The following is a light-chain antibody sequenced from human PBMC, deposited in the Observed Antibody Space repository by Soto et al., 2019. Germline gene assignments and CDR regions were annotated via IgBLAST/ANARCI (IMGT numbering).Light chain of an antibody. CDR3: QKYNSAPYT. V-gene: IGKV1-27*01. CDR1: QGISNY. J-gene: IGKJ2*01. CDR2: AAS. Sequence: DNQMTQSPPSLSASVGGRVTITCRASQGISNYLAWYQQKPGKVPKLLIYAASTLQSGVPSRFSGSGSGTDFTLTISSLHPEDVATYYWQKYNSAPYTFGQGTKLEIE.